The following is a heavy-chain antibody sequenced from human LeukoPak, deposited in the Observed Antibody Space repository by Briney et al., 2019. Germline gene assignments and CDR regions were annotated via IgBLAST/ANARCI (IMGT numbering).Heavy chain of an antibody. CDR1: GGSFSGYY. V-gene: IGHV4-34*01. Sequence: PSETLSLTCAVYGGSFSGYYWGWIRQPPGKGLEWIGEINHSGSTNYNPSLKSRVTIPVDTSKNQFSLKLSSVTAADTAVYYCARVAVRGRYYYYGMDVWGQGTTVTVSS. J-gene: IGHJ6*02. CDR3: ARVAVRGRYYYYGMDV. CDR2: INHSGST. D-gene: IGHD6-6*01.